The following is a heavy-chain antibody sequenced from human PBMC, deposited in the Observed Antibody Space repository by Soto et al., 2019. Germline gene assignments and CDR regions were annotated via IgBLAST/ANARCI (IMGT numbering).Heavy chain of an antibody. CDR2: IYSGGST. Sequence: PEGSLRLSCAASGFTVSSNYMSWVRQAPGKGLEWVSVIYSGGSTYYADSVKGRFTISRDNSKNTLYLQMNSLRAEDTAVYYCARDRVVVVTGYHYGMDVWGQGTTVTVSS. J-gene: IGHJ6*02. D-gene: IGHD2-21*02. CDR1: GFTVSSNY. CDR3: ARDRVVVVTGYHYGMDV. V-gene: IGHV3-53*01.